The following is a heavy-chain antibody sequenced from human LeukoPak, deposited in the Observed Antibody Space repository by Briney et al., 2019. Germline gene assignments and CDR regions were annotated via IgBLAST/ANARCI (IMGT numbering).Heavy chain of an antibody. J-gene: IGHJ4*02. CDR2: IYYSGST. CDR1: GGSISSYY. Sequence: PSETLSLTCTVSGGSISSYYWSWIRQPPGKGLEWIGYIYYSGSTNYNPSLKSRVTISVDTSKNQFSLKLSSVTAADTAVYYCARAKEGDCGGDCSYYFDYWGQGTLVTVSS. V-gene: IGHV4-59*01. CDR3: ARAKEGDCGGDCSYYFDY. D-gene: IGHD2-21*01.